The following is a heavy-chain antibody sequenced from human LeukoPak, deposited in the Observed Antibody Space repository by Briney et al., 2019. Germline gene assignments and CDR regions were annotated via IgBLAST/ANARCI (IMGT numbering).Heavy chain of an antibody. V-gene: IGHV4-30-4*01. CDR3: AREADTAMVSDY. D-gene: IGHD5-18*01. CDR1: GGSISSGDYY. Sequence: KPSQTLSLTCTVSGGSISSGDYYWSWIRQPPGKGLEWIGYIYYSGSTYYNPSLKSRVTISVDTSKNQFSLKLSSVTAADTAVYYCAREADTAMVSDYWGQGTLVTVSS. CDR2: IYYSGST. J-gene: IGHJ4*02.